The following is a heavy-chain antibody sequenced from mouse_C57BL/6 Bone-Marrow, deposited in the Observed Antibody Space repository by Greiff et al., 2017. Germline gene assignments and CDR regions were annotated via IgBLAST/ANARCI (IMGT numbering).Heavy chain of an antibody. CDR3: ARGVWEAWFAY. CDR2: ISYDGSN. J-gene: IGHJ3*01. CDR1: GYSITSGYY. Sequence: EVQLQESGPGLVKPSQSLSLTCSVTGYSITSGYYWNWIRQFPGNKLEWMGNISYDGSNNYNPTLKNRISITRDTSKNQFFLKLNSVTTEDTATYYCARGVWEAWFAYWGQGTLVTVSA. D-gene: IGHD4-1*01. V-gene: IGHV3-6*01.